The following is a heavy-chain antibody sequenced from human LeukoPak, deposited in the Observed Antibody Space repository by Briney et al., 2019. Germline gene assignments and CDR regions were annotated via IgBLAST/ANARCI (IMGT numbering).Heavy chain of an antibody. CDR1: GDSISNYN. J-gene: IGHJ4*02. CDR2: IYYRGNT. V-gene: IGHV4-59*01. D-gene: IGHD1-1*01. CDR3: ARARTRGNNWYFDY. Sequence: SETLSLTCTVSGDSISNYNWNWIRQPPGKGLEWIGYIYYRGNTNYNPSLKSRLTISADTSKSLFSLRVTSVTAADTAMYYCARARTRGNNWYFDYWGQGTVVIVSS.